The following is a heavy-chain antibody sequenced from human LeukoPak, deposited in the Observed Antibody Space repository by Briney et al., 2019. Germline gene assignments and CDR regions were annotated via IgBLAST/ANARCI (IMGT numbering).Heavy chain of an antibody. CDR1: GFTFSSYW. Sequence: GGSLRLPCAASGFTFSSYWMNWVRQAPGKGLEWVANIKQDGSEKYYVDSVKGRFTISRDNAKKSHYLQMNNLRAEDTAMYYCARDLTGYTSAWGQGTLVTVSS. V-gene: IGHV3-7*01. J-gene: IGHJ5*02. CDR2: IKQDGSEK. CDR3: ARDLTGYTSA. D-gene: IGHD6-19*01.